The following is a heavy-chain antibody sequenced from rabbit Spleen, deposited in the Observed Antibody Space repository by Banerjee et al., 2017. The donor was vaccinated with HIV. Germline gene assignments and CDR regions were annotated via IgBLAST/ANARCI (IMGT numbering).Heavy chain of an antibody. CDR1: GIDFTNYY. V-gene: IGHV1S7*01. Sequence: QLTETGGGLVQPGGSLTLSCKASGIDFTNYYISWVRQAPGKGLEWIGIIYAAKGSTDYASWVNGRFTISSDNAQSTVDLKMTSLTAADTATYFCARDGAGGSYFALWGQGTLVTVS. CDR2: IYAAKGST. D-gene: IGHD8-1*01. CDR3: ARDGAGGSYFAL. J-gene: IGHJ3*01.